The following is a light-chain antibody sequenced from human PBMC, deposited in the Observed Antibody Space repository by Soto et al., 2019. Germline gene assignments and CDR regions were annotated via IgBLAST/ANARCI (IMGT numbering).Light chain of an antibody. CDR1: QRGLYSSNNKNY. J-gene: IGKJ1*01. Sequence: DIVMTQSPDSLAVSLGERATINCKSSQRGLYSSNNKNYLAWYQQKPGQPPKLLIYWASTRESGVPDRFSGSGSGTDFTLTISSLQAEDVAVYYCQQYYSTPTWTFGQGTKVEIK. V-gene: IGKV4-1*01. CDR3: QQYYSTPTWT. CDR2: WAS.